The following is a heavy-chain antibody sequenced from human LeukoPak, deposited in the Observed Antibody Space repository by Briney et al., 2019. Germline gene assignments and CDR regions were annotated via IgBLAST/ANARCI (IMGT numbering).Heavy chain of an antibody. CDR1: GYTFTSYY. J-gene: IGHJ4*02. CDR2: INPSGGST. Sequence: GASVKVSFKASGYTFTSYYMHWVRQAPGQGLEWMGIINPSGGSTSYAQKFQGRVTMTRDMSTSTVYMELSSLRSEDTAVYYCARGRQIAVAGEYYFDYWSQGTLVTVSS. D-gene: IGHD6-19*01. V-gene: IGHV1-46*01. CDR3: ARGRQIAVAGEYYFDY.